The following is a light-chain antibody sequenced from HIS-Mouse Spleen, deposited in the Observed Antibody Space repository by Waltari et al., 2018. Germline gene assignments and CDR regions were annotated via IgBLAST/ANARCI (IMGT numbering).Light chain of an antibody. CDR2: EVS. CDR1: SSDVGGYNY. J-gene: IGLJ2*01. CDR3: SSYTSSSTLV. Sequence: QSALTQPASVSGSPGQSITISCTGTSSDVGGYNYVSWYQQHPGKAPKLMIYEVSNRPSGVSMRLSGSKSGNTASLTIFGLQAEDEADYYCSSYTSSSTLVFGGGTKLTVL. V-gene: IGLV2-14*01.